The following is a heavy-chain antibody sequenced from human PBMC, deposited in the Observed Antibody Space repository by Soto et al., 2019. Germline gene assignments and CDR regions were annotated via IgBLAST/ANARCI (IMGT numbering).Heavy chain of an antibody. CDR2: ISAYNGNT. CDR1: GYTFTSYG. V-gene: IGHV1-18*01. CDR3: ARDWAAAGPFDY. D-gene: IGHD6-13*01. J-gene: IGHJ4*02. Sequence: QVQLVQSGAEVKKPGASVKVSCKASGYTFTSYGISWVRQAPGQGLEWMGWISAYNGNTTYAQKLQGRVTMTTDTSTSTAYMGLRSLRSADTAVYCWARDWAAAGPFDYWGQGTLVTVSS.